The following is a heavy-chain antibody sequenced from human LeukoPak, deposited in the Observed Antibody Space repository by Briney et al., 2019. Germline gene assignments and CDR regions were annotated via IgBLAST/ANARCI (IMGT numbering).Heavy chain of an antibody. V-gene: IGHV3-23*01. CDR2: ISGSDGGT. CDR3: AKNVGLGYCSSTTCPIDP. Sequence: GGSLRLSCAASGFTFSNYAMSWVRQAPGKGLEWVSAISGSDGGTHYADSVKGRFTISRDNSKNTLFLQMNSLRAEDTAVYYCAKNVGLGYCSSTTCPIDPWGQGTLVTVSS. J-gene: IGHJ5*02. CDR1: GFTFSNYA. D-gene: IGHD2-2*01.